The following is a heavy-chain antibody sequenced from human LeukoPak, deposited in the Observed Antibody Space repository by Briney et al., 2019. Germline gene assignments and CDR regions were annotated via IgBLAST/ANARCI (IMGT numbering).Heavy chain of an antibody. CDR3: ARGPRVILRWFARHNWFYP. CDR2: MNPNSGNT. J-gene: IGHJ5*02. D-gene: IGHD4-23*01. V-gene: IGHV1-8*03. CDR1: GYTFTSYD. Sequence: ASVKVSCKASGYTFTSYDINWVRQATGQGLEWMGWMNPNSGNTGYAQKFQGRVTITRNTSISTAYMELSSLRSEDTAVYYCARGPRVILRWFARHNWFYPWGQGTLVTVSS.